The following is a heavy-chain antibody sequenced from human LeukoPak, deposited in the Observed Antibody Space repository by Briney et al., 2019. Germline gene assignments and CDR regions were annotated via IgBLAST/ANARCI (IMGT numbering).Heavy chain of an antibody. D-gene: IGHD1-26*01. CDR3: ARDATTLGATIGMDV. Sequence: GGSLRLSRAASGFTFSSYAMSWVRQVPGTGLEWVSAISASGDDTYYADFVKGRFTISRDNSKNTLYLQMNSLRAEDTAVYYCARDATTLGATIGMDVWGQGTTVTVSS. V-gene: IGHV3-23*01. CDR2: ISASGDDT. J-gene: IGHJ6*02. CDR1: GFTFSSYA.